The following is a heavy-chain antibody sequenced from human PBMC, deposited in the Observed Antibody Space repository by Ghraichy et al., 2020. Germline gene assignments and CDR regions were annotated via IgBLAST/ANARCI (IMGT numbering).Heavy chain of an antibody. CDR2: ISSSSSFI. J-gene: IGHJ3*02. CDR1: GFTFRSYT. Sequence: GGSLRLSCVASGFTFRSYTMNWVRQAPGKGLEWVSSISSSSSFIYYADSVKGRFTISRDNAKKSLYLQMNSLRAEDTAVYYCARVPYRFYWDSTTCQDAFDIWGQVTMVTVSS. D-gene: IGHD2-2*01. V-gene: IGHV3-21*01. CDR3: ARVPYRFYWDSTTCQDAFDI.